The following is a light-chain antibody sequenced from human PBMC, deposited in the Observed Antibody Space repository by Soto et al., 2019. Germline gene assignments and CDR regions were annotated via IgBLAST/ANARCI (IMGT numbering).Light chain of an antibody. J-gene: IGKJ1*01. V-gene: IGKV1-5*03. CDR3: QQYNSYPFT. Sequence: DIQMTQSPSTLSASVGDRVTMSCRASQSISGWLAWYQQKPGKAPKLLIYQASSLESEVPSRFSGSGSGTEFTLTISSLQPDDFATYYCQQYNSYPFTFGQGTKV. CDR1: QSISGW. CDR2: QAS.